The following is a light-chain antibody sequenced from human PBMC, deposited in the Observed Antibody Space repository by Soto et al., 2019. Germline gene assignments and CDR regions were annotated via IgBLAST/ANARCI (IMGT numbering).Light chain of an antibody. CDR1: SSDVGIYNY. J-gene: IGLJ2*01. V-gene: IGLV2-11*01. CDR2: DVS. Sequence: QSALTQPRSVSGSPGQSVTISCTGTSSDVGIYNYVSWYQQHPGKAPKLMIYDVSERPSGVPDRFSGSKSGNTASLTISGLQAEDEADYYCCSYAGSYPLVFGGGTKLTVL. CDR3: CSYAGSYPLV.